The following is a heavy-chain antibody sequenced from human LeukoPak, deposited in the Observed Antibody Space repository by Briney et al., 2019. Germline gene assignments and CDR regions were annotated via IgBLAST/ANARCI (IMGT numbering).Heavy chain of an antibody. CDR2: IYTSGST. CDR3: ARDYYDSSGYDNYFDY. D-gene: IGHD3-22*01. V-gene: IGHV4-61*02. J-gene: IGHJ4*02. Sequence: SETLSLTCTASGGSISRGSYYWSWIRQPAGKGMEWIGRIYTSGSTNYNPPLKSRVTISVDTSKNQFSLKLSSVTAADTAVYYCARDYYDSSGYDNYFDYWGQGTLVTVSS. CDR1: GGSISRGSYY.